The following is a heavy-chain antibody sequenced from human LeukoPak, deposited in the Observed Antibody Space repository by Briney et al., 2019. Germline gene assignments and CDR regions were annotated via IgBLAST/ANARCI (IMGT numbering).Heavy chain of an antibody. CDR1: GGSISSYY. CDR3: ARTVGAQFDY. D-gene: IGHD1-26*01. CDR2: IYYSGST. J-gene: IGHJ4*02. V-gene: IGHV4-59*01. Sequence: PSETLSLTCTVSGGSISSYYWSWIRQPPGKGLEWIGYIYYSGSTNYNPSLKSRVTISVDTSKNQFSLKLSSVTAADTAVYYCARTVGAQFDYWGQGTLVTVSS.